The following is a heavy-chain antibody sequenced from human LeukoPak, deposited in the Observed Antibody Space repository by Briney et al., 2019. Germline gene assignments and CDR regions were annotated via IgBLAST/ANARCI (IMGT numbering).Heavy chain of an antibody. V-gene: IGHV3-30-3*01. J-gene: IGHJ3*02. CDR2: ISYDGSNK. CDR1: GFTFSSYA. CDR3: ARESAFDI. Sequence: QTGGSLRLSCAASGFTFSSYAMHWVRQAPGKGLEWVAVISYDGSNKYYADSVKGRFTISRDNSKNTLYLQMNSLRAEDTAVYYCARESAFDIWGQGTMVTVSS.